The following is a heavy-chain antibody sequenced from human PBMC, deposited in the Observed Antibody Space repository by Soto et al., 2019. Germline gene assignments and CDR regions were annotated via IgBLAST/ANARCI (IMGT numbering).Heavy chain of an antibody. J-gene: IGHJ3*02. D-gene: IGHD3-3*01. CDR2: IYPGDSDT. V-gene: IGHV5-51*01. Sequence: GESLKISCKGSGYSFTSYWIGWVRQMPGKGLEWMGIIYPGDSDTRYSPSFQGQVTISADKSISTAYLQWSSLKASDTAMYYCARQTYYDFWSGLYPDAFDIWGQGTMVTVSS. CDR1: GYSFTSYW. CDR3: ARQTYYDFWSGLYPDAFDI.